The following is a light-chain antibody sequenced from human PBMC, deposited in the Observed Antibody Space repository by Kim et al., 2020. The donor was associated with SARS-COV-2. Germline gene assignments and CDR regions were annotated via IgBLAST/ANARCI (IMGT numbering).Light chain of an antibody. CDR1: QTISSW. V-gene: IGKV1-5*03. Sequence: DIQMTQSPSTLSASVRDRVTITCRASQTISSWLAWYQQKPGKAPKLLMYKASSLESGVPSRFSGSGSGTEFTLTISSLQPDDFATYYCQQYNTYPFTFGQGTKLEI. CDR3: QQYNTYPFT. CDR2: KAS. J-gene: IGKJ2*01.